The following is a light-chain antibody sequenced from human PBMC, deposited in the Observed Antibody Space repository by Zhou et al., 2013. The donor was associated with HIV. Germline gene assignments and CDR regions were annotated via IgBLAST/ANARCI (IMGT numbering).Light chain of an antibody. CDR1: QSVDNY. J-gene: IGKJ2*01. CDR3: QQYGSSPPNT. V-gene: IGKV3-20*01. Sequence: EIVLTQSPATLSLSPGERATLSCRASQSVDNYLAWYQQKPGQAPRLVIYDASNRATGIPDRFSGSGSGTDFTLTISRLEPEDLAVYYCQQYGSSPPNTFGQGTRLEIK. CDR2: DAS.